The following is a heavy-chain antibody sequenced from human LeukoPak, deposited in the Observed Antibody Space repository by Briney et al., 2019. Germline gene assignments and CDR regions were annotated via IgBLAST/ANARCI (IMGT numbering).Heavy chain of an antibody. CDR3: ARGRIQLWLRYYYMDV. CDR2: INHSGST. V-gene: IGHV4-34*01. J-gene: IGHJ6*03. D-gene: IGHD5-18*01. Sequence: SETLSLTCAVYGGSFSGYYWSWIRQPPGKGLEWIGEINHSGSTNYNPSLKSRVTISVDTSKNQFSLKLGSVTAADTAVYYCARGRIQLWLRYYYMDVWGKGTTVTVSS. CDR1: GGSFSGYY.